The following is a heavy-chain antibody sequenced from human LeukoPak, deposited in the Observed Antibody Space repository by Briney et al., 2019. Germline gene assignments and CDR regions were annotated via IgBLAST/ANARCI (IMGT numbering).Heavy chain of an antibody. J-gene: IGHJ3*02. CDR1: GFTFSNYA. CDR3: ANDGAYYDSSTDAFDI. V-gene: IGHV3-23*01. Sequence: GSLRLSCAASGFTFSNYAMSWVRQAPGKGLEWVSAISGSGGSTYYADSVKGRFTISRDNSKNTLYLQMNSLRAEDTAVYYCANDGAYYDSSTDAFDIWGQGTMVTVSS. D-gene: IGHD3-22*01. CDR2: ISGSGGST.